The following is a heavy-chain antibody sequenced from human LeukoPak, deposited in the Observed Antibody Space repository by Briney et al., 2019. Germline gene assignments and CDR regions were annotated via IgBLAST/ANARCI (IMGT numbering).Heavy chain of an antibody. CDR2: IKQDGSEK. V-gene: IGHV3-7*01. D-gene: IGHD3-3*01. CDR3: ARDRNTDFWSGYYTNYFDY. Sequence: GGSLRLSCAASGFTFSTYYMNWVRQAPGKGLEWVANIKQDGSEKYYVDSVKGRFTISRDNAKNSLYLQMNSLRAEDTAVYYCARDRNTDFWSGYYTNYFDYWGQGTLVTVSS. J-gene: IGHJ4*02. CDR1: GFTFSTYY.